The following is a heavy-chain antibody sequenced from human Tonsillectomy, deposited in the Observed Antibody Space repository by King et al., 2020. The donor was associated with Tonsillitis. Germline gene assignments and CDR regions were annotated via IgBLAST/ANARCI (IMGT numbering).Heavy chain of an antibody. V-gene: IGHV4-31*03. CDR3: AKTSFGIAAALFFDS. CDR2: IYYSGST. Sequence: QLQESGPGLVKPSQTLSLTCNVSGGAISSGAYYWSWIRQHPGKGLEWIGHIYYSGSTYLNPSLKSRMAMSVDTARNQFSLKLSSVTAADTAVYYCAKTSFGIAAALFFDSWGQGSLVTVSS. J-gene: IGHJ4*02. D-gene: IGHD6-13*01. CDR1: GGAISSGAYY.